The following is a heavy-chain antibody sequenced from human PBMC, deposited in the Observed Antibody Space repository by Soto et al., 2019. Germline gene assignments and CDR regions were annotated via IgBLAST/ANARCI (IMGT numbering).Heavy chain of an antibody. CDR3: ARDVSYYDILTGYFDY. V-gene: IGHV1-3*01. CDR2: INAGNGNT. CDR1: GYTFTSYA. Sequence: AASVKVSCKASGYTFTSYAMHWVRQAPGQRLEWMGWINAGNGNTKYSQKFQGRVTITRDTSASTAYMELSSLRSEDTAVYYCARDVSYYDILTGYFDYWGQGTLVTVSS. J-gene: IGHJ4*02. D-gene: IGHD3-9*01.